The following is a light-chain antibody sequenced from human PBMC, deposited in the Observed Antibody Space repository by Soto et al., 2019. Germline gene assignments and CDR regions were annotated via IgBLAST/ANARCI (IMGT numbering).Light chain of an antibody. J-gene: IGKJ4*01. CDR3: LKYNSAPLT. Sequence: DIQMTQSPSSLSASVGDRVTITCRASQGISNFLAWYQQRPGKVPKLLIYTTSTLQSGVPSRFSGSGSGTDFTLTISSLQPEDVATYYCLKYNSAPLTFGGGTKVEIK. CDR1: QGISNF. CDR2: TTS. V-gene: IGKV1-27*01.